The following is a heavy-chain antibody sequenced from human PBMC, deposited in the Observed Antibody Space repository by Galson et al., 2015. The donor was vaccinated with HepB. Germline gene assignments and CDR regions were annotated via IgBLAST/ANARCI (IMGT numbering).Heavy chain of an antibody. Sequence: QSGAEVKKPGESLRISCKGSGYSFTSYWISWVRQMPGKGLEWMGRIDPSDSYTNYSPSFQGHVTISADKSISTAYLQWSSLKASDTAMYYCARHVGNNYDYVWGSYRSIWYFDLWGRGTLVTVSS. D-gene: IGHD3-16*02. CDR2: IDPSDSYT. CDR3: ARHVGNNYDYVWGSYRSIWYFDL. J-gene: IGHJ2*01. V-gene: IGHV5-10-1*01. CDR1: GYSFTSYW.